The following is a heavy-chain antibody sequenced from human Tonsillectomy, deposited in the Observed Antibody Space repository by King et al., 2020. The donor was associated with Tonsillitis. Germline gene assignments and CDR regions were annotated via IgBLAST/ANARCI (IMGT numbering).Heavy chain of an antibody. CDR3: AITMIVVVDHLDAFDI. D-gene: IGHD3-22*01. CDR1: GFTFSSYA. Sequence: VQLVESGGGLVQPGGSLRLSCAASGFTFSSYAMSWVRQAPGKGLEWVSAISGSGGSTYYADSVKGRFTISRDNSKNTLYLQMNSLRAEDTAVYYCAITMIVVVDHLDAFDIWGQGTMVTVSS. J-gene: IGHJ3*02. CDR2: ISGSGGST. V-gene: IGHV3-23*04.